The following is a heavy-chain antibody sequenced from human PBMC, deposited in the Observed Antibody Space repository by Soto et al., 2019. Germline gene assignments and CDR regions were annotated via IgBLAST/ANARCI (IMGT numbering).Heavy chain of an antibody. Sequence: EVQLVESGGGLVQPGGSLRLSCAASGFTFRGYWMSWVRQAPGKGLEWVAKIKQDGSEKYYVDSVKGRFTISRDNAKNSLSLPMNSLRADDTAMYYCARGRGCSAGSCHNFYYWGQGTLVTAS. CDR3: ARGRGCSAGSCHNFYY. V-gene: IGHV3-7*05. D-gene: IGHD2-15*01. J-gene: IGHJ4*02. CDR1: GFTFRGYW. CDR2: IKQDGSEK.